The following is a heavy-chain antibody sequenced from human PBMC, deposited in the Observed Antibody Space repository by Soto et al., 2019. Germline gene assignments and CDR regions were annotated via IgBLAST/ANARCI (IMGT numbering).Heavy chain of an antibody. Sequence: PGGSLRLSCAASGFTFSSYSMNWVRQAPGKGLEWVSAIIGSGSYIYYADSVKGRFTISRDNAKNTLYLQMRSLRAEDTAVYYCAKDGIANNGLWEYFDVWGRGTEVTVSS. CDR2: IIGSGSYI. CDR3: AKDGIANNGLWEYFDV. CDR1: GFTFSSYS. V-gene: IGHV3-21*04. D-gene: IGHD2-8*01. J-gene: IGHJ3*01.